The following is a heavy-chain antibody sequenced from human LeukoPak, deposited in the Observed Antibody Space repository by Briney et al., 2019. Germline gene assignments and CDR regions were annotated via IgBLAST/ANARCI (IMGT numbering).Heavy chain of an antibody. CDR1: GLTFSSEE. D-gene: IGHD1-1*01. Sequence: GGSLRLSCAASGLTFSSEEMNWVRQVPGKGLEWVSKTSSSGSMIYYADSVKGRFTISRDNAKNSLYLQMNSLRAEDTAIYYCARGYSRGIHFDYWGQGTLVTVSS. CDR2: TSSSGSMI. CDR3: ARGYSRGIHFDY. V-gene: IGHV3-48*03. J-gene: IGHJ4*02.